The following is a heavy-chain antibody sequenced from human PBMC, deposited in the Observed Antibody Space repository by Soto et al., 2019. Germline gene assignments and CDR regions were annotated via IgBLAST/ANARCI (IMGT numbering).Heavy chain of an antibody. CDR3: ARCGRYDRMADY. Sequence: ASVKVSCKASGYTFTSYYMHWVRQAPGQGLEWMGIINPSGGSTSYAQKFQGRVTMTRDTSTSTVCMELSSLRSGDTAVYYCARCGRYDRMADYWGQGTLVTVSA. CDR2: INPSGGST. D-gene: IGHD6-19*01. CDR1: GYTFTSYY. V-gene: IGHV1-46*01. J-gene: IGHJ4*02.